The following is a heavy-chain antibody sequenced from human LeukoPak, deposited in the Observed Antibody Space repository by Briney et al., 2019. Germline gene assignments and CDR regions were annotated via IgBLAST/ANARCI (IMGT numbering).Heavy chain of an antibody. CDR2: MNPNSGNT. D-gene: IGHD2-15*01. J-gene: IGHJ6*02. Sequence: ASVKVSCKASGYTFTSYAMNWVRQAPGQGLEWMGWMNPNSGNTGYAQKFQGRVTMTRNTSISTAYMELSSLRSEDTAVYYCARSWAHCSGGSCYSDYYYGMDVWGQGTTVTVSS. CDR1: GYTFTSYA. V-gene: IGHV1-8*02. CDR3: ARSWAHCSGGSCYSDYYYGMDV.